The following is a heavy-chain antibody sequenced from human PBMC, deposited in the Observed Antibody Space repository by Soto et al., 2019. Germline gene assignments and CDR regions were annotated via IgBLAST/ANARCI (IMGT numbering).Heavy chain of an antibody. D-gene: IGHD4-4*01. V-gene: IGHV3-23*01. CDR1: GFTFSSYA. CDR2: ISANGGST. CDR3: ARVGGYSNYVLRSYYYYYMDV. Sequence: GGSLRLSCAASGFTFSSYAMSWVRQAPGKGLEWVSTISANGGSTYFADSVKGRVTMTRNTSISTAYMELSSLRSEDTAVYYCARVGGYSNYVLRSYYYYYMDVWGKGTTVTVSS. J-gene: IGHJ6*03.